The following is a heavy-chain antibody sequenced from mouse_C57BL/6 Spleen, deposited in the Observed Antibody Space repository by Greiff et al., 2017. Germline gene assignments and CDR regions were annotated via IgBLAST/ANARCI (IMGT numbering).Heavy chain of an antibody. CDR2: INYDGSST. CDR3: ARTGGYYYWYFDV. Sequence: EVQRVESEGGLVQPGSSMKLSCTASGFTFSDYYMAWVRQVPEKGLEWVANINYDGSSTYYLDSLKSRFIISRDNAKNILYLQMSSLKSEDTATYYCARTGGYYYWYFDVWGTGTTVTVSS. CDR1: GFTFSDYY. V-gene: IGHV5-16*01. D-gene: IGHD2-3*01. J-gene: IGHJ1*03.